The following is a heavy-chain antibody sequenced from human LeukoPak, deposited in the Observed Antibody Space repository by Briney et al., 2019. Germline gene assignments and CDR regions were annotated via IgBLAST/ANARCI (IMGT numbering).Heavy chain of an antibody. CDR3: ASPFGRGSYETNFDY. CDR2: IYYSGST. D-gene: IGHD1-26*01. CDR1: GGSISSSSYY. V-gene: IGHV4-39*01. Sequence: SETLSLTCTVSGGSISSSSYYWGWIRQPPGKGREWIGSIYYSGSTYYNPSLKSRVTISVNTSKNQFSLKLSSVTAADTAVYYCASPFGRGSYETNFDYWGQGTLVTVSS. J-gene: IGHJ4*02.